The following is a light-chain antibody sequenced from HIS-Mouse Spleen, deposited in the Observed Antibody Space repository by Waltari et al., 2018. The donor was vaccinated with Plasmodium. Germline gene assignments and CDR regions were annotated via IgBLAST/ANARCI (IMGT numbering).Light chain of an antibody. J-gene: IGKJ1*01. Sequence: EIVLTQSPGTLSLSPGERATLSCRASQSVSSSYLAWYQQKPGQAPRLPIYGAARRATSIPNRFSGSGSGTDFTLTISRLEPEDFAVYYCQQYGSSGTFGQGTKVEIK. CDR1: QSVSSSY. CDR3: QQYGSSGT. V-gene: IGKV3-20*01. CDR2: GAA.